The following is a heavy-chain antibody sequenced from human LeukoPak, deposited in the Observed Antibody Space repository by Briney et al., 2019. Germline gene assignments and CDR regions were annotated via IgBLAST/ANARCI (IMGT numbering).Heavy chain of an antibody. V-gene: IGHV4-4*02. D-gene: IGHD1-1*01. Sequence: SETLSLTCAVSGGSISSNNWWGWVRQPPGKGLEWIGEIHHSGSPNYNPSLKSRVTISVDKSRNHFSLNLSSVTAADTAVYYCARVNINNWHSCDYWGQGTLVTVSS. CDR1: GGSISSNNW. J-gene: IGHJ4*02. CDR3: ARVNINNWHSCDY. CDR2: IHHSGSP.